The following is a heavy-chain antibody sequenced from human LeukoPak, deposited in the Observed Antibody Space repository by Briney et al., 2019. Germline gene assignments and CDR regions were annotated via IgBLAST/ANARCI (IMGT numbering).Heavy chain of an antibody. J-gene: IGHJ4*02. CDR2: ISYDGSNK. Sequence: GGSLRLPCAASGFTFSSYAMHWVRQAPGKGLEWVAVISYDGSNKYYADSVKGRFTISRDNSKNTLYLQMNSLRAEDTAVYYCASLSTSSGQQFDYWGQGTLVTVSS. V-gene: IGHV3-30*04. CDR3: ASLSTSSGQQFDY. CDR1: GFTFSSYA. D-gene: IGHD2-2*01.